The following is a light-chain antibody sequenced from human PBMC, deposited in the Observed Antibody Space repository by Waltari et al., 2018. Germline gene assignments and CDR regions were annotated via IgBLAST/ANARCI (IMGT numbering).Light chain of an antibody. Sequence: DIQMTQSPSSLPASVGDSVTITCRPRQSIRSWFVWYPQTSGEATQLLIYKASTLQTGVPARFSGSGSGTEFTLTISSLQPEDFATYYCQHYNSAPYTFGQGTKVEIK. J-gene: IGKJ2*01. CDR3: QHYNSAPYT. CDR2: KAS. CDR1: QSIRSW. V-gene: IGKV1-5*03.